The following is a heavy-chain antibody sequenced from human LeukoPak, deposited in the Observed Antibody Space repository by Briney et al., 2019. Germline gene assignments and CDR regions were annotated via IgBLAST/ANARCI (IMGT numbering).Heavy chain of an antibody. V-gene: IGHV1-69*05. Sequence: SVKVSCKASGGPFSSYAISWVRQAPGQGLKWMGGISSMFSKANYAQTFQGRVTITTDKSKSTAYMELSSLRSEDTAVYYCARAIAPDYAEYFDYWGQGTLVTVSS. CDR3: ARAIAPDYAEYFDY. CDR1: GGPFSSYA. D-gene: IGHD4-17*01. J-gene: IGHJ4*02. CDR2: ISSMFSKA.